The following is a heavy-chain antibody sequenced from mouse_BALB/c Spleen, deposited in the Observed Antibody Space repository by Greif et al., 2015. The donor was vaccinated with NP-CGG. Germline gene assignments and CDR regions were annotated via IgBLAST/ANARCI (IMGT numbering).Heavy chain of an antibody. D-gene: IGHD2-12*01. CDR2: IDPANGNT. J-gene: IGHJ3*01. CDR3: ARNDGFAY. CDR1: GFNTKDTY. V-gene: IGHV14-3*02. Sequence: EVQLQQSGAELVKPGASVKLSCTASGFNTKDTYMHWVKQRPEQGLEWIGRIDPANGNTKYDPKFQGKATITADTSSNTAYLQLSSLTSEDTAVYYCARNDGFAYWGQGTLVTVSA.